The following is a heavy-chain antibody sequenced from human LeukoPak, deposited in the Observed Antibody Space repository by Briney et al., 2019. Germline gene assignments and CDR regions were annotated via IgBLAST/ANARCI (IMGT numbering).Heavy chain of an antibody. CDR2: IYHGGST. D-gene: IGHD6-25*01. J-gene: IGHJ5*02. CDR1: GGSISSSNW. CDR3: ARGRFGGYPTSNWFDP. V-gene: IGHV4-4*02. Sequence: SETLSLTCAVSGGSISSSNWWSWVRQPPGKGLEWIGEIYHGGSTNYNPSLKSRVTISVDKSKNQFSLKLSSVTAADTAVYYCARGRFGGYPTSNWFDPWGQGTLVTVSS.